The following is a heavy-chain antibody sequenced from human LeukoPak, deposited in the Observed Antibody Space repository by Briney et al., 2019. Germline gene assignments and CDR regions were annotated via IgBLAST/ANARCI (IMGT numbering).Heavy chain of an antibody. CDR2: IYYSGST. D-gene: IGHD6-19*01. CDR1: GGSISSSSYY. Sequence: SETLSLTCTVSGGSISSSSYYWSWIRQPPGKGLEWIGYIYYSGSTNYNPSLKSRVTISVDTSKNQFSLKLSSVTAADTAVYYCARHKSAVDHLSFDYWGQGTLVTVSS. J-gene: IGHJ4*02. CDR3: ARHKSAVDHLSFDY. V-gene: IGHV4-61*05.